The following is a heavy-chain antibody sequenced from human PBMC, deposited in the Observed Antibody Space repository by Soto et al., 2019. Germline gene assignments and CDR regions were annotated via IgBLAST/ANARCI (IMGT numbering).Heavy chain of an antibody. D-gene: IGHD4-4*01. CDR1: GFTFSDYY. J-gene: IGHJ4*02. CDR3: AKDAYTPIRTTAHDSGGLDH. CDR2: SSNSGTFA. Sequence: QVHLVESGGGLVKPGGSLRLSCAASGFTFSDYYMSWVRQAPGRGLEWISYSSNSGTFARYATSVKGRFSISRDNANNSLYLQMNSLRGEDTAVYYCAKDAYTPIRTTAHDSGGLDHWGRGTLVTVSS. V-gene: IGHV3-11*06.